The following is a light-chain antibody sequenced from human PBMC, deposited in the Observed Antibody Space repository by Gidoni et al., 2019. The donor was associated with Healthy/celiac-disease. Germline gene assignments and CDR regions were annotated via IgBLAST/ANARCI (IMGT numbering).Light chain of an antibody. J-gene: IGKJ2*01. CDR1: QSLLHSNGYNY. V-gene: IGKV2-28*01. CDR2: LGS. Sequence: DIVMTQSPLSLPVTPGEPASISCRSSQSLLHSNGYNYLDCYLQKPGQSPQLLIYLGSNRASGVPDRFRGSGSGTDFTLKISRVEAEDVGVYYCMQALQTPPSFGQGTKLEIQ. CDR3: MQALQTPPS.